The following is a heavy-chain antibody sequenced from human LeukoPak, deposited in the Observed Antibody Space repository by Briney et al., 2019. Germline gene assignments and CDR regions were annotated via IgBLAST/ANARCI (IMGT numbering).Heavy chain of an antibody. CDR1: GFTFSSYG. J-gene: IGHJ6*02. D-gene: IGHD6-13*01. CDR3: ARDGIAAAGQYYCYGMDV. V-gene: IGHV3-33*01. CDR2: ICYDGDNK. Sequence: SLRLSCAASGFTFSSYGMHWVRQPPGKGLEWVSVICYDGDNKYYADSVKGRFTISRDNSKNTLYLQMNSLRAEDTAVYYCARDGIAAAGQYYCYGMDVWGQGTTVTVSS.